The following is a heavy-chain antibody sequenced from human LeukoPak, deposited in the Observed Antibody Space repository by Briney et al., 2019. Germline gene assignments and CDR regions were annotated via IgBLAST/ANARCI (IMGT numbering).Heavy chain of an antibody. CDR1: GGSISSYY. CDR3: ARSSDQHDYGDYNDAFDI. D-gene: IGHD4-17*01. Sequence: PSETLSLTCTVSGGSISSYYWSWIRQPPGKGLEWIGYIYYSGSTNYNPSLKSRVTISVDTSKNQFSLKLSSVTAADTAVYYCARSSDQHDYGDYNDAFDIWGQGTMVTVSP. J-gene: IGHJ3*02. CDR2: IYYSGST. V-gene: IGHV4-59*01.